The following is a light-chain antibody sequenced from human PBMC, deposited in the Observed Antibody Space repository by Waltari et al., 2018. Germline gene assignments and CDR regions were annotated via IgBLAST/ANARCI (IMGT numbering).Light chain of an antibody. CDR1: NIQSKG. CDR2: HDF. CDR3: QVWDTSGNPSVA. Sequence: SYILTQPPSVSVAPGKTARITCGGNNIQSKGVEWYRQKPGQAPALVIYHDFDRPSGIPERFSGSSSGNTATLTISRVEVGDEADYFCQVWDTSGNPSVAFGGGTKLTVL. V-gene: IGLV3-21*03. J-gene: IGLJ2*01.